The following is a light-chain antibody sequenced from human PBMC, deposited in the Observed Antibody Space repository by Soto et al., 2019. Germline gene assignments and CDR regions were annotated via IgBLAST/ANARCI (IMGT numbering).Light chain of an antibody. CDR3: ISYTSDDVRYV. Sequence: QSVLTQHASVSGTPGQSITISCTGSNSDVGIYDFVSWYQHHPGRAPKLIVSEVSHRPSGVSNRFSGSKSGNTASLTISGLQSEDEADYYCISYTSDDVRYVFGTGTKVT. CDR2: EVS. V-gene: IGLV2-14*01. CDR1: NSDVGIYDF. J-gene: IGLJ1*01.